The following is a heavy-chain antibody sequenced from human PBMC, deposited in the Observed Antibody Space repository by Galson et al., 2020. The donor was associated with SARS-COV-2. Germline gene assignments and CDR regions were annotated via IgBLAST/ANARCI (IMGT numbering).Heavy chain of an antibody. CDR2: IQVDSGEP. V-gene: IGHV1-18*01. CDR1: GYTFKNYG. CDR3: VRDIDFTVDV. J-gene: IGHJ6*04. D-gene: IGHD1-26*01. Sequence: ASVKVPCKSSGYTFKNYGITWVRQAPGQGLKWMGWIQVDSGEPNYPQKFQGRVTVTRDTSTSTAYMDLTSLRSDDTAVYYCVRDIDFTVDVWGNGTTVTVSS.